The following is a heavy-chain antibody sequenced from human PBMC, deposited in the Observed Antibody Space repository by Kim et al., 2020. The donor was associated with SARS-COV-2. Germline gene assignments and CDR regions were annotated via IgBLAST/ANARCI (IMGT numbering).Heavy chain of an antibody. CDR1: GYSISSGYY. Sequence: SETLSLTCTVSGYSISSGYYWGWIRQPPGKGLEWIGSIYHSGSTYYNPSLKSRVTISVDTSKNQFSLKLSSVTAADTAVYYCARDLDSSGWYWWFDPWGQGTLVTVSS. V-gene: IGHV4-38-2*02. J-gene: IGHJ5*02. CDR2: IYHSGST. D-gene: IGHD6-19*01. CDR3: ARDLDSSGWYWWFDP.